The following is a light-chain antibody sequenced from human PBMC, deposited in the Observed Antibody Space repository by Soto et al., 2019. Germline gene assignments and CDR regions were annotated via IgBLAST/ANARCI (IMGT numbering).Light chain of an antibody. CDR1: SSDVGSYNL. V-gene: IGLV2-23*02. Sequence: QSALTQPASVSGSPGQSITISCTGTSSDVGSYNLVSWYQQHPGKAPKLMIYEVSKRPSGISNRFSGSKSGNTASLTISGLQAEDETDYYCCSYAGSNTWVFGGGTKLTVL. J-gene: IGLJ3*02. CDR2: EVS. CDR3: CSYAGSNTWV.